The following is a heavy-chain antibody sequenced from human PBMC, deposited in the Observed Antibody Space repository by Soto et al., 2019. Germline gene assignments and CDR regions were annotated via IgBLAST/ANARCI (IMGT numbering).Heavy chain of an antibody. CDR2: IIPIFGTA. Sequence: ASVKVSCKASGGTFSSYAISWVRQAPGQGLEWMGGIIPIFGTANYAQKFQGRVTITADESTSTAYMELSSLRSEDTAVYYCARDERSVLWFGIPDRFDPWGQGTLITVSS. D-gene: IGHD3-10*01. V-gene: IGHV1-69*13. CDR1: GGTFSSYA. J-gene: IGHJ5*02. CDR3: ARDERSVLWFGIPDRFDP.